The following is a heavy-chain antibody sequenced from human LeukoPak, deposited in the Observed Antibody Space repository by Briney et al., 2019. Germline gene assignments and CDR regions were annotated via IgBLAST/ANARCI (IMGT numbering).Heavy chain of an antibody. CDR3: ARGPGAAADNP. CDR2: IIPIFGIA. V-gene: IGHV1-69*04. J-gene: IGHJ5*02. Sequence: SVKVSFKASGGTFIIYAISWVRQAPGQGLEWMGRIIPIFGIANYAQKFQDRVTITADKSTSTAYMELSSLRSEDTAVYYCARGPGAAADNPWGQGTLVTVSS. CDR1: GGTFIIYA. D-gene: IGHD6-13*01.